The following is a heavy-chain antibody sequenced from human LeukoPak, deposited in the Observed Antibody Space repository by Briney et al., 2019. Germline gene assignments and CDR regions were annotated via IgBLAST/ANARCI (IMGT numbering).Heavy chain of an antibody. V-gene: IGHV4-59*08. D-gene: IGHD1-26*01. CDR1: GGSISGYY. Sequence: SSETLSLTCTVSGGSISGYYWSWVRQSSGKGLEWIANIYDETNTKKNPSLKSRVTISRDMSKNQVSVKLTSVTAAYTAIYYCARHIGAWAFDIWGQGTMVTVSS. CDR3: ARHIGAWAFDI. CDR2: IYDETNT. J-gene: IGHJ3*02.